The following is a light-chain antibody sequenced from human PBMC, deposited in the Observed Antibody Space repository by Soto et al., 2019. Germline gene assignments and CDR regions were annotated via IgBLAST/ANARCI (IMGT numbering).Light chain of an antibody. CDR2: DVS. J-gene: IGLJ1*01. V-gene: IGLV2-14*03. Sequence: QSVLTQPASVSGSPGQSITISCTGSTSDVGGYNYVSWYQHLPGKAPELMIYDVSNRPSGVSNRFSGSKSGNTASLTISGLQAEDEADYYCNSYTSSSTYVFGTGTKVTVL. CDR3: NSYTSSSTYV. CDR1: TSDVGGYNY.